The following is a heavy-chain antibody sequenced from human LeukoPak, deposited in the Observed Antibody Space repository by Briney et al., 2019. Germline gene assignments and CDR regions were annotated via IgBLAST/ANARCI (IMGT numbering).Heavy chain of an antibody. CDR3: AKIGEQWLVQGGWFDP. D-gene: IGHD6-19*01. CDR1: GFTFSDYS. V-gene: IGHV3-30*18. CDR2: ISYDGSNK. J-gene: IGHJ5*02. Sequence: TGGSLRLCCAASGFTFSDYSMHWVRQAPGKGLEWVAVISYDGSNKYYADSVKGRFTISRDNSKNTLYLQMNSLRAEDTAVYYCAKIGEQWLVQGGWFDPWGQGTLVTVSS.